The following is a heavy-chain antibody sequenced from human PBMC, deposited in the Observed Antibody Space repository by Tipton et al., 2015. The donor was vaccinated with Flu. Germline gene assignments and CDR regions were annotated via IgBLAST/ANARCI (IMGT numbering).Heavy chain of an antibody. Sequence: LRLSCTVSGGSISSSSYYWGWIRQPPGKGLEWFGSNYYTGSTYYNSSPKSRVTISVDTSKNQFSLKLSSVSATDTAVYYCARGHSYYYDGGAFDIWGQGTMVTVSS. CDR1: GGSISSSSYY. CDR3: ARGHSYYYDGGAFDI. J-gene: IGHJ3*02. CDR2: NYYTGST. V-gene: IGHV4-39*07. D-gene: IGHD3-22*01.